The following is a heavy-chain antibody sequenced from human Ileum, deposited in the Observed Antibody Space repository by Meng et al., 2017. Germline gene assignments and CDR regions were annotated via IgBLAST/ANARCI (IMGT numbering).Heavy chain of an antibody. CDR1: GGTFSSYA. Sequence: SVKVSCKAFGGTFSSYAISWVRQAPGQGLEWMGGIIPIFGTANYAQKFQGRVTITTDESTSTAYMELSSLRSEDTAVYYCARGRGYSYGYVGDYYYYYGMDVWGQGTTVTVSS. J-gene: IGHJ6*02. D-gene: IGHD5-18*01. CDR2: IIPIFGTA. V-gene: IGHV1-69*05. CDR3: ARGRGYSYGYVGDYYYYYGMDV.